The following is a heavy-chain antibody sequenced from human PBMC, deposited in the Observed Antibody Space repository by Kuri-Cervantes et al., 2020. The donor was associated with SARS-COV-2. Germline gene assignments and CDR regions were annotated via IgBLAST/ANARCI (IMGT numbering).Heavy chain of an antibody. D-gene: IGHD6-13*01. Sequence: GESLKISCAASGFTFSSYGMHWVRQAPGKGLEWVAFIRYDGSNKYYEDSVKGRFTISRDNSKNTLYLQMNSLRAEDTAVYYCAKDRSSSWLWYFDLWGRGTLVTVSS. J-gene: IGHJ2*01. CDR2: IRYDGSNK. CDR3: AKDRSSSWLWYFDL. CDR1: GFTFSSYG. V-gene: IGHV3-30*02.